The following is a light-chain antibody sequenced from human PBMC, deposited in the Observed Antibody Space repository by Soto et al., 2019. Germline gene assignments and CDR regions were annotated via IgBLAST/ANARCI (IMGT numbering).Light chain of an antibody. CDR2: EGS. CDR3: CSYAGSSTYV. Sequence: QSALTQPASVSGSPGQSITISCTGTSSDVGTYNLVSWYQHHPGKAPKLMIYEGSKRPSGVSNSFSGSKSGNTASLTISGLQAEDEADYYCCSYAGSSTYVFGTGTKLTVL. CDR1: SSDVGTYNL. V-gene: IGLV2-23*01. J-gene: IGLJ1*01.